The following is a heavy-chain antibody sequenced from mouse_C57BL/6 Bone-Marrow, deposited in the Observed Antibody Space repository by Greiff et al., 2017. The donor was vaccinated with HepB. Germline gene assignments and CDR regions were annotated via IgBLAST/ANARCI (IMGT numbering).Heavy chain of an antibody. J-gene: IGHJ3*01. Sequence: VKLQESDAELVKPGASVKISCTVSGYTFTDHTIHWMKQRPEQGLEWIGYIYPRDGSTKYNEKFKGKATLTADKSSSTAYMQLNSLTSEDSAVYYCARSYYSDYLAWFAYWGQGTLVTVSA. CDR1: GYTFTDHT. CDR3: ARSYYSDYLAWFAY. CDR2: IYPRDGST. V-gene: IGHV1-78*01. D-gene: IGHD2-5*01.